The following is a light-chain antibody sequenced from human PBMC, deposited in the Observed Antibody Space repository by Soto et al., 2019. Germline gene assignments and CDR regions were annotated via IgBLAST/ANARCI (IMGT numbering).Light chain of an antibody. CDR1: QSVRTY. CDR2: DAS. CDR3: QQRNSWPPIT. Sequence: EILMTKAPDTLSASPGERATLSCRASQSVRTYLAWYQVKPGQAPRLLIYDASSRASGVPARFSGSGSGTDFTLTISSLEPEDFALYYCQQRNSWPPITFGQGTLLEV. J-gene: IGKJ5*01. V-gene: IGKV3-11*01.